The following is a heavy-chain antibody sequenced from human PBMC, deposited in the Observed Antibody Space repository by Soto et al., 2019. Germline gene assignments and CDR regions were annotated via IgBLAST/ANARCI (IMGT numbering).Heavy chain of an antibody. CDR3: ARGVRKSGPPINLPNYYYGMDV. D-gene: IGHD3-3*01. V-gene: IGHV4-59*01. Sequence: PSETLSLTCTVSGGSISSYYWSWIRQPPGKGLEWIGYIYYSGSTNYNPSLKSRVTISVDTSKNQFSLKLSSVTAADTAVYYCARGVRKSGPPINLPNYYYGMDVWGQGTTVTVSS. CDR1: GGSISSYY. J-gene: IGHJ6*02. CDR2: IYYSGST.